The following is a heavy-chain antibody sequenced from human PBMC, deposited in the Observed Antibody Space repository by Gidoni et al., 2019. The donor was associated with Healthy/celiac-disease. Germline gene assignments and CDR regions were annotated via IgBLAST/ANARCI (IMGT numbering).Heavy chain of an antibody. CDR3: AKERRIAAASFLRNWFDP. V-gene: IGHV3-30*18. Sequence: QVQLVESGGGVVQPGRSLRLSCAASGFTFSSSDMHWVRQAPGKGLEWVAVISYDGSNKYYADSVKGRFTISRDNSKNTLYLQMNSLRAEDTAVYYCAKERRIAAASFLRNWFDPWGQGTLVTVSS. CDR2: ISYDGSNK. J-gene: IGHJ5*02. D-gene: IGHD6-13*01. CDR1: GFTFSSSD.